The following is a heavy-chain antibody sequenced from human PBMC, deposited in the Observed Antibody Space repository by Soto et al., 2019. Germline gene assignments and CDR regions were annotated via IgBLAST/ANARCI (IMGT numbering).Heavy chain of an antibody. J-gene: IGHJ4*02. D-gene: IGHD6-13*01. V-gene: IGHV1-46*01. CDR2: INPSGGST. Sequence: QVQLVQSGAEVKKPGASVKVSCKASGYTFTSYYMHWVXQXPXQGLEWMGIINPSGGSTSYAQKFQGRVTMTRDTSTSTVYMELSSLRSEDTAVYYCARTGYSRYYFDYWGQGTLVTVSS. CDR3: ARTGYSRYYFDY. CDR1: GYTFTSYY.